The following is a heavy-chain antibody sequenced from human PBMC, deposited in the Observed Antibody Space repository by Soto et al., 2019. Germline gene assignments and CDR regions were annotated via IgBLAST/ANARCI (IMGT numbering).Heavy chain of an antibody. J-gene: IGHJ4*02. V-gene: IGHV4-34*01. CDR1: GGSFSGYY. Sequence: QVQLQQWGAGLLKPSETLSLTCAVYGGSFSGYYWSWIRQPPGKGLEWIGEINHSGSTNYNPSLKSRVTISVDTSKNQFSLKLSSVTAADTAVYYCARRRSWYPHDYWDQGTLVTVSS. CDR2: INHSGST. CDR3: ARRRSWYPHDY. D-gene: IGHD6-13*01.